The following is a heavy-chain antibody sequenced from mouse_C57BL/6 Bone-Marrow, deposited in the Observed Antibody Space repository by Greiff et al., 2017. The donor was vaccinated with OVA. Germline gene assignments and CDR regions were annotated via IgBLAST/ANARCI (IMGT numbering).Heavy chain of an antibody. D-gene: IGHD2-5*01. CDR2: INSDGGST. V-gene: IGHV5-2*01. CDR1: EYEFPSHD. Sequence: EVKVVESGGGLVQPGESLKLSCESNEYEFPSHDMSWVRKTPEKRLELVAAINSDGGSTYYPETMERRFIISRDNTKKTLYLQMSSLRSEDTALYYCARPSIVTTATSFFYYAMDYWGQGTSVTVSS. CDR3: ARPSIVTTATSFFYYAMDY. J-gene: IGHJ4*01.